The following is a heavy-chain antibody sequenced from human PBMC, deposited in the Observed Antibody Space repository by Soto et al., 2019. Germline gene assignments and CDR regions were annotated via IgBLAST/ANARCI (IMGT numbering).Heavy chain of an antibody. CDR3: ARDRSAAGPSNWFDP. D-gene: IGHD6-13*01. CDR2: IAPSGNT. V-gene: IGHV4-4*07. CDR1: GASIDNYH. J-gene: IGHJ5*02. Sequence: SETLSLTGSVSGASIDNYHWSWIRQSAGKGLEWIGRIAPSGNTNYNPSLKGRVTMSVDTSKTHFSLKMRSVTAADTAVYYCARDRSAAGPSNWFDPWGQGTLVTVSS.